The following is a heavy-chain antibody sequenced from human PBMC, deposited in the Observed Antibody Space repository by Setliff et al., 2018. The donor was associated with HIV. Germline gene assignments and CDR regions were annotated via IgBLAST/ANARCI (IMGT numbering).Heavy chain of an antibody. CDR3: ARVSSTYWYSIFRNYYYHMDV. CDR2: INHRGST. D-gene: IGHD2-8*02. V-gene: IGHV4-34*01. CDR1: GGSFRDYY. J-gene: IGHJ6*03. Sequence: PSQTLSLTCAVYGGSFRDYYWTWIRQSPGKGLEWIGEINHRGSTYYNPSLKSRVTISVDTSKNQFSLKLSPVTAADTAVYYCARVSSTYWYSIFRNYYYHMDVWGKGTTVTVSS.